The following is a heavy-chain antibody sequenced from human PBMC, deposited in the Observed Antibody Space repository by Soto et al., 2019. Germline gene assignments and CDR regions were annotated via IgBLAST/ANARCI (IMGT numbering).Heavy chain of an antibody. V-gene: IGHV3-23*01. CDR3: ACRAYCLGADCGEGYFGMDV. Sequence: EVQLLESGGGLVQPGGSRRLSCAASGFTFSNYAMTWVRQAPGMGLEWVSSISGSGGSTYYADSVKGRFTISRDNSKDTGYLPMNSLRGEDTAVYYWACRAYCLGADCGEGYFGMDVWGQGTTVTVSS. CDR1: GFTFSNYA. D-gene: IGHD2-21*01. J-gene: IGHJ6*02. CDR2: ISGSGGST.